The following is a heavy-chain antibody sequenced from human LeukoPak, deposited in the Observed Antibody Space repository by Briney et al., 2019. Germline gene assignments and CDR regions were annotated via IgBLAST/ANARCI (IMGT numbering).Heavy chain of an antibody. CDR2: ITTYNGEK. D-gene: IGHD2-8*01. J-gene: IGHJ4*02. CDR1: GYTLSEYG. CDR3: ARDCSNGVCYPRDY. Sequence: ASVKVSCKASGYTLSEYGISWVRQDPGQGLEWVGWITTYNGEKIYSQKFQGRVTMTTDTSSGTYYMELRNLRSDDTAIYYCARDCSNGVCYPRDYWGQGTLVIVSS. V-gene: IGHV1-18*01.